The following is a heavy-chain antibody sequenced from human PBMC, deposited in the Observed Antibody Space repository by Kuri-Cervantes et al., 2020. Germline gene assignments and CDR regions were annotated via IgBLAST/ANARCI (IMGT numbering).Heavy chain of an antibody. CDR3: ARVLFYDYIWGSYRYGYWYFDL. J-gene: IGHJ2*01. V-gene: IGHV1-18*01. CDR2: MNPNSGNT. CDR1: GYTFTSYD. Sequence: GESLKISCKASGYTFTSYDINWVRQATGQGLEWMGWMNPNSGNTGYAQKLQGRVTMTTDTSTSTAYMELRSLRSDDTAVYYCARVLFYDYIWGSYRYGYWYFDLWGRGTLVTVSS. D-gene: IGHD3-16*02.